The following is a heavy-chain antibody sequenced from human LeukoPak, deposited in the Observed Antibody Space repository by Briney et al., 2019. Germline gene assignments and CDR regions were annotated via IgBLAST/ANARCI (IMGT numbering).Heavy chain of an antibody. Sequence: PSETLSLTCTVSGGSISSYYWSWIRQPAGEGLEWIGRIYNSGSTNYNPSLKSRVTMSVDTSKNQFSLKLSSVTAADTAVYYCARDATGGQWLDPIELWGQGTMVTDSP. J-gene: IGHJ3*01. CDR2: IYNSGST. CDR3: ARDATGGQWLDPIEL. D-gene: IGHD6-19*01. CDR1: GGSISSYY. V-gene: IGHV4-4*07.